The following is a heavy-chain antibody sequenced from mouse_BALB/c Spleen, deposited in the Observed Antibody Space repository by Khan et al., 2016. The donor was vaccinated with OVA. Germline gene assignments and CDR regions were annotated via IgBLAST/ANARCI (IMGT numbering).Heavy chain of an antibody. V-gene: IGHV5-9-3*01. CDR3: AGRFVDYYGMDD. Sequence: EVELVESGGGVVKPGGSLKLSCSASGFTFSSFAMSWVRQTPEKRLEWVATISSGGHYTFYPDSVKGRFTISRDNARNTLYLQMSSLRSEDTAMYYCAGRFVDYYGMDDWGQGTSVTVSS. J-gene: IGHJ4*01. CDR1: GFTFSSFA. CDR2: ISSGGHYT.